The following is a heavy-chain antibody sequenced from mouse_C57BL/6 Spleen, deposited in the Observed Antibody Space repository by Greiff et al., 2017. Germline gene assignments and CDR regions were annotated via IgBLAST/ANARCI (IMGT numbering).Heavy chain of an antibody. J-gene: IGHJ4*01. CDR3: ARSNYGNPMDY. CDR2: ISSGSSTI. Sequence: EVMLVESGGGLVKPGGSLKLSCAASGFTFSDYGMHWVRQAPEKGLEWVAYISSGSSTIYYADTVKGRFTISRDNAKNTLFLQMTSLRSEDTAMYYCARSNYGNPMDYWGQGTSVTVSS. CDR1: GFTFSDYG. D-gene: IGHD2-1*01. V-gene: IGHV5-17*01.